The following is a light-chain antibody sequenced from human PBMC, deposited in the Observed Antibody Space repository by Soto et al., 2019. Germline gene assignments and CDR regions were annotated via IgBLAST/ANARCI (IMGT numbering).Light chain of an antibody. CDR2: DAS. CDR3: QQYNNYFRS. J-gene: IGKJ1*01. CDR1: QYINNY. V-gene: IGKV1-5*01. Sequence: DIQMTQSPSTLSASVGDRVTITCRASQYINNYLAWYQQRPGVPPKLLIYDASSVESGVPSRFSGSGSGKEFTLTISSLQPDDFATYYCQQYNNYFRSFGQGTKVEI.